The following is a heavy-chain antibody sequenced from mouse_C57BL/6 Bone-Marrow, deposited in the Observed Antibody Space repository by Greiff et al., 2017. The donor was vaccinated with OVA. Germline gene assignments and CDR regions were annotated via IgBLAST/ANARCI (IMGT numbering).Heavy chain of an antibody. CDR2: INPSSGYT. D-gene: IGHD2-1*01. Sequence: VQLQQSGAELAKPGASVKLSCKASGYTFTSYWMHWVKQRPGQGLEWIGYINPSSGYTKYNQKFKDKATLTADISSSTAYMQLSSLTYEDSAVYYCARLYPYYAMDYWGQGTSVTVAS. V-gene: IGHV1-7*01. CDR3: ARLYPYYAMDY. CDR1: GYTFTSYW. J-gene: IGHJ4*01.